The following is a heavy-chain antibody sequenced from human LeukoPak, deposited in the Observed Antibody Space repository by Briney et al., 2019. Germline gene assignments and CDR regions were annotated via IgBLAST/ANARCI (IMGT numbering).Heavy chain of an antibody. D-gene: IGHD2-2*01. CDR1: GGTFSSYA. Sequence: GASVKVSCKASGGTFSSYAISWVRQAPGQGLEWMGGIIPIFGTANYAQKFQGRVTITADESTSTAYMELSSLRSEDTAVYYCARRVFKGLVPAAIWFEPWGQGTLVTVSS. CDR3: ARRVFKGLVPAAIWFEP. V-gene: IGHV1-69*01. J-gene: IGHJ5*02. CDR2: IIPIFGTA.